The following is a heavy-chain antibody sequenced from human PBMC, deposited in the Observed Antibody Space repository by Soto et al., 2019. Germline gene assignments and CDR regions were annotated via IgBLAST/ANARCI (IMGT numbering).Heavy chain of an antibody. J-gene: IGHJ6*02. CDR1: GFAFSDFY. CDR3: ARDREPSVYHGMAL. Sequence: GGSLRLSCAASGFAFSDFYMSWTRQAPGKGLEWISYISGGGTTVFYADSVKGRFTISRDNAQKSLYLQMDSLTSEDTAIYYCARDREPSVYHGMALWGQGTTVTVSS. V-gene: IGHV3-11*01. CDR2: ISGGGTTV.